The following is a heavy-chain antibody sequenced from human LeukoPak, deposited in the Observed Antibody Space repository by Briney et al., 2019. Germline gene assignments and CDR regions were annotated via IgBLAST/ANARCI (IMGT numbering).Heavy chain of an antibody. D-gene: IGHD6-19*01. Sequence: SETLSLTCTVSGGSISSASHYWGWIRQPPGTGLEWIGYIYYSGSTNYNPSLKSRVTISVDTSKNQFSLNLSSVTAADTAVYYCARRRAGAYSSGSYYFDYWGQGTLVTVSS. CDR3: ARRRAGAYSSGSYYFDY. V-gene: IGHV4-61*05. J-gene: IGHJ4*02. CDR1: GGSISSASHY. CDR2: IYYSGST.